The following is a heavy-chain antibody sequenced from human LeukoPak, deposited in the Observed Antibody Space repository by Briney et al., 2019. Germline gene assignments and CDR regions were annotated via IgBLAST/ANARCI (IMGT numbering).Heavy chain of an antibody. J-gene: IGHJ6*03. CDR2: INHSGST. CDR3: ARGGARRYCSGGSCYPPYYYYYYYMDV. Sequence: SETLSLTCAVYGGSFSGYYWSWIRQPPGKGLEWIGEINHSGSTNYNPSLKSRVTISVDTSKNQFSLKLSSVTAADTAVYYCARGGARRYCSGGSCYPPYYYYYYYMDVWGKGTTVTVSS. CDR1: GGSFSGYY. D-gene: IGHD2-15*01. V-gene: IGHV4-34*01.